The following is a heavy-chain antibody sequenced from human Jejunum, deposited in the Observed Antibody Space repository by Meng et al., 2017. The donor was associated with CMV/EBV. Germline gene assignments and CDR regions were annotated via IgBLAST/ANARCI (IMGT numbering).Heavy chain of an antibody. V-gene: IGHV3-74*01. CDR2: INNDGSTI. CDR3: ARAGSYRFDY. J-gene: IGHJ4*02. Sequence: VERLVPGGSLFQPGGSSDAPCKGSGLPFTYWLHWVRQAPGKGPEWLLRINNDGSTINYADSVKGRFTISRDNAKNTLYLQMNSLRVEDTAVYYCARAGSYRFDYWGQGTLVTVSS. D-gene: IGHD1-14*01. CDR1: GLPFTYW.